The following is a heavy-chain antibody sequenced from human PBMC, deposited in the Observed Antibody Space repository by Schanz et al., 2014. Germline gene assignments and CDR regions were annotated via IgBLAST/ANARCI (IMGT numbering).Heavy chain of an antibody. CDR3: YGMDV. Sequence: QVQLQESGPRLVKPSQTLSLTCTVSGGSIDVSGYYWSWIRQQPGKGLEWIGTISYSGSTYYNPSQKRRVTIAEDTSKNHFSLKLTSVTAADTALYYCYGMDVWGQGTTVTVSS. V-gene: IGHV4-39*01. J-gene: IGHJ6*02. CDR2: ISYSGST. CDR1: GGSIDVSGYY.